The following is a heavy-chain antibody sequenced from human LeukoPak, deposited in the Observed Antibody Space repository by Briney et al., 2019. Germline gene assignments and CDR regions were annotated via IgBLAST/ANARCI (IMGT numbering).Heavy chain of an antibody. Sequence: GGPLRLSCAASGFTFSSYGTHWVRQATHKALEWVAVISYDGSNKYYADAVMSRFFISRDNSKKTLYLQMNSLRAEDTAVYYCAKSQNSSGWYPLIWYMDVWGKGTTVTVSS. CDR3: AKSQNSSGWYPLIWYMDV. D-gene: IGHD6-19*01. J-gene: IGHJ6*03. V-gene: IGHV3-30*18. CDR1: GFTFSSYG. CDR2: ISYDGSNK.